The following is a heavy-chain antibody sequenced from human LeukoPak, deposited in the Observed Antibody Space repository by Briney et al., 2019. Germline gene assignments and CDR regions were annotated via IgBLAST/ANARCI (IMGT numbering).Heavy chain of an antibody. J-gene: IGHJ4*03. Sequence: SETLSLTCAVYGGSFSGYYWSWIRQPPGKGLEWIGEINHSGSTNYNPSLKSRVTISVDTSKNQFSLKLSSVTAADTAVYYCARGASYYAPFDYWGQGTTVTVSS. D-gene: IGHD3-10*01. CDR1: GGSFSGYY. CDR2: INHSGST. V-gene: IGHV4-34*01. CDR3: ARGASYYAPFDY.